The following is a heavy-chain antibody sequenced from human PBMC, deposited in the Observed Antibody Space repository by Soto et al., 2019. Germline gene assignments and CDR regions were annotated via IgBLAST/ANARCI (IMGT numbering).Heavy chain of an antibody. D-gene: IGHD6-19*01. Sequence: VWSLRLSCAASGFTFSSYAMSWVRQAPGKGLEWVSAISGSGGSTYYADSVKGRFTISRDNSKNTLYLQMNSLRAEDTAVYYCAKDLYSSGWYGGNWSDPWGQGTLVTVAS. CDR1: GFTFSSYA. V-gene: IGHV3-23*01. CDR2: ISGSGGST. J-gene: IGHJ5*02. CDR3: AKDLYSSGWYGGNWSDP.